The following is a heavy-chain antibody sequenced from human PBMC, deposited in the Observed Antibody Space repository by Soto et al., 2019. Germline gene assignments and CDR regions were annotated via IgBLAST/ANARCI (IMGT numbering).Heavy chain of an antibody. CDR3: SSRTEPGHKSFAY. D-gene: IGHD1-1*01. V-gene: IGHV3-72*01. CDR2: TRDKANSYAT. J-gene: IGHJ4*02. CDR1: GFTFSDHY. Sequence: EVRLVESGGGLVQPGGSLRLSCAASGFTFSDHYMDWVRQAPGKGLEWVGRTRDKANSYATEYAATVRGRFTISRDDSTNSLYLQMNSLNTEDTAVYFCSSRTEPGHKSFAYWGQGALVTVSS.